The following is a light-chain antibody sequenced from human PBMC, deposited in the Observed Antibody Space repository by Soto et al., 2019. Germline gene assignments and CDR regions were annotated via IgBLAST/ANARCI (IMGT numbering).Light chain of an antibody. V-gene: IGKV3-15*01. Sequence: DIVLTQSPVTLSASQGESATLSCRASQTVNSDLAWYQQKPGQAPRLLIYGAYIRAVGIPARFSGSGSGADFTLTIRSLQSEDFALYFCQQYNDWPRTFGQGTKV. CDR3: QQYNDWPRT. J-gene: IGKJ1*01. CDR1: QTVNSD. CDR2: GAY.